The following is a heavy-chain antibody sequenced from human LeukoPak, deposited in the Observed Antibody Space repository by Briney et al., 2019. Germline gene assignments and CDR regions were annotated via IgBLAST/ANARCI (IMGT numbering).Heavy chain of an antibody. V-gene: IGHV3-23*01. J-gene: IGHJ4*02. CDR3: AKDCSGGSCTDY. CDR2: ISGSGGST. CDR1: GFTFSSYA. Sequence: GGSLRLPCAASGFTFSSYAMSWVRQAPGKGLEWVSAISGSGGSTYYADSVKGRFTISRDNSKNTLYLQMNSLRAEDTAVYYCAKDCSGGSCTDYWGQGTLVTVSS. D-gene: IGHD2-15*01.